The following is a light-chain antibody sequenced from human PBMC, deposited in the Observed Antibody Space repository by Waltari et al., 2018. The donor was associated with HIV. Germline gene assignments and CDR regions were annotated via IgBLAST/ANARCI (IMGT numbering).Light chain of an antibody. CDR1: ALPNQY. Sequence: SYELTQPPSVSASPGQTARINCPGDALPNQYAYWYQQKPGQAPVLVIYKDSERPSGIPERFSGSSSGTTVTLTISGVQAEDEADYFCQSADSSGTYLYVFGTGTKVTVL. CDR2: KDS. V-gene: IGLV3-25*03. J-gene: IGLJ1*01. CDR3: QSADSSGTYLYV.